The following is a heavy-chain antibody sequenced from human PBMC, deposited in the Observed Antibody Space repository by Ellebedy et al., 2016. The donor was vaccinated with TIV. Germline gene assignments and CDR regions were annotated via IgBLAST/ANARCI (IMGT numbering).Heavy chain of an antibody. CDR1: GFTFSSYG. CDR3: AKALGGAAAGSSFDY. J-gene: IGHJ4*02. CDR2: ISYDGNNE. Sequence: GESLKISCAASGFTFSSYGMHWVRQAPGKGLEWVAVISYDGNNEYYADSVKGRFTISRDNSKNTLYLQMNSLRAEDTAVYYCAKALGGAAAGSSFDYWGQGTLVTVSS. D-gene: IGHD6-13*01. V-gene: IGHV3-30*18.